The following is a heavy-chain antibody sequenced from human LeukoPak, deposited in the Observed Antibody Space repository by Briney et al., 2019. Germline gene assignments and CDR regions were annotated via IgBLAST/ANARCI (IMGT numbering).Heavy chain of an antibody. J-gene: IGHJ5*02. V-gene: IGHV4-30-2*01. CDR1: GGSISSGGYS. CDR2: IYHSGST. CDR3: ATTAMRGGDNWFDP. D-gene: IGHD3-16*01. Sequence: SETLSLTCAVSGGSISSGGYSWSWIRQPPGKGLEWIGYIYHSGSTYYNPSLKSRVTISVDRSKNQFSLKLSSVTAADTAVYYCATTAMRGGDNWFDPWGQGTLVTVSS.